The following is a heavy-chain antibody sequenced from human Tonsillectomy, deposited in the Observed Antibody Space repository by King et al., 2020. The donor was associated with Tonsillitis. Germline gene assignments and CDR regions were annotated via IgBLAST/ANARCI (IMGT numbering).Heavy chain of an antibody. V-gene: IGHV3-21*01. J-gene: IGHJ4*02. CDR1: GFTFSSYN. CDR2: ISSRSGYM. Sequence: QLVQSGGGLVKPGGFLRISCAASGFTFSSYNMNWVRQAPGKGLEWVSSISSRSGYMFYADAVKGRFTISRDNAENSLYLHMNFLRAEDTAVYYCARDQRSKYGDYTVAFDYWGQGTLVTVSS. D-gene: IGHD4-17*01. CDR3: ARDQRSKYGDYTVAFDY.